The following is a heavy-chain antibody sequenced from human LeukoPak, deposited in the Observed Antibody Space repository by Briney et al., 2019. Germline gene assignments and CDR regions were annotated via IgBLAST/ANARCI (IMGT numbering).Heavy chain of an antibody. CDR2: ISYDGSNK. CDR3: AKAGYSSGWYLNYYSYGMDV. J-gene: IGHJ6*04. V-gene: IGHV3-30*18. CDR1: GFTFSSYG. D-gene: IGHD6-19*01. Sequence: GRSLRLSCAASGFTFSSYGMHWVRQAPGKGLEWVAVISYDGSNKYYADSVKGRFTISRDNSKNTLYLQRNSLRAEDTAVYYCAKAGYSSGWYLNYYSYGMDVWGKGTTVTVSS.